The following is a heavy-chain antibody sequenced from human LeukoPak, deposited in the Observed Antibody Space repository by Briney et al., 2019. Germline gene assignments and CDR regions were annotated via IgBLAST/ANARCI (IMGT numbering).Heavy chain of an antibody. Sequence: GGSLRLSCAASGFTFSSYGMSWVRQAPGKGLEWVSAISGSGGSTYYADSVKGRFTISRDNSKNTLYLQMNSLRAEDTAVYYCAKLGYSSGWYSFFDYWGQGTLVTVSS. V-gene: IGHV3-23*01. J-gene: IGHJ4*02. CDR2: ISGSGGST. CDR3: AKLGYSSGWYSFFDY. D-gene: IGHD6-19*01. CDR1: GFTFSSYG.